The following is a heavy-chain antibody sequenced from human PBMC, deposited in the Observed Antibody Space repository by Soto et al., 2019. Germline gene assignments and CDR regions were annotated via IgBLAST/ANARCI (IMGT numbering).Heavy chain of an antibody. CDR1: GYTFTTYG. Sequence: GASVKVSCKASGYTFTTYGISWVRQAPGQGLEWMGWTSGDNGNTNYAQKFQGRVTMSTDTFTSTAYMELRSLRSDDTAVYYCARDSISMIVVVTQYYQYGMDVWGQGTTVTVSS. CDR3: ARDSISMIVVVTQYYQYGMDV. V-gene: IGHV1-18*01. J-gene: IGHJ6*02. CDR2: TSGDNGNT. D-gene: IGHD3-22*01.